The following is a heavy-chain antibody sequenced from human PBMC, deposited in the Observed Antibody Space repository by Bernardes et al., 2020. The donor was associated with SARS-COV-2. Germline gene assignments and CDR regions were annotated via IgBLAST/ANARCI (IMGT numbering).Heavy chain of an antibody. CDR1: GGSISSGGYS. D-gene: IGHD4-17*01. CDR3: AREGRFYGDSPSGFDY. CDR2: IYHSGST. V-gene: IGHV4-30-2*01. J-gene: IGHJ4*02. Sequence: TLSLTCAVSGGSISSGGYSWSWIRQPPGKGLEWIGYIYHSGSTYYNPSLKSRVTISVDRSKNQFSLKLSSVTAADTAVYYCAREGRFYGDSPSGFDYWGQGTLVTVSS.